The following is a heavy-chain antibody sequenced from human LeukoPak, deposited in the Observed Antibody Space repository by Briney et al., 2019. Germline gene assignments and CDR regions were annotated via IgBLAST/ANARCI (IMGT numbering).Heavy chain of an antibody. Sequence: PSETLSLTCAVYGGSFSGYYWSWIRQPPGKGLEWIGEITHSGSTNYNPSLKSRVTISVDTSKNQFSLKLSSVTAADTAVYYCARGRITMVRGVTRGNWFDPWGQGTLVTVSS. CDR3: ARGRITMVRGVTRGNWFDP. CDR2: ITHSGST. J-gene: IGHJ5*02. D-gene: IGHD3-10*01. CDR1: GGSFSGYY. V-gene: IGHV4-34*01.